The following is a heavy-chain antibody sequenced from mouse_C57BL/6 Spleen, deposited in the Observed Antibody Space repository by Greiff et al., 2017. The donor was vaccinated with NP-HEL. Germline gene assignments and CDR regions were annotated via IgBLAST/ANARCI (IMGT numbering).Heavy chain of an antibody. V-gene: IGHV1-53*01. D-gene: IGHD1-1*01. Sequence: QVQLQQSGTELVKPGASVKLSCKASGYTFTSYWMHWVKQRPGQGLEWIGNINPSNGGTNYNEKFKSKATLTVDKSSSTAYMQLSSLTSEDSAVYYCARNYGSSYVVPYFDYWGQGTTLTVSS. CDR2: INPSNGGT. CDR1: GYTFTSYW. CDR3: ARNYGSSYVVPYFDY. J-gene: IGHJ2*01.